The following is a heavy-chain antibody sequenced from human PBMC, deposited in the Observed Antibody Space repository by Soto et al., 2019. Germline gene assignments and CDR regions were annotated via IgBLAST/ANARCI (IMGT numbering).Heavy chain of an antibody. Sequence: LTCTVSGGSISSYYWSWIRQPPGKGLEWIGYIYYSGSTNYNPSLKSRVTISVDTSKNQFSLKLSSVTAADTAVYYCARLSVDYYYGMDVWGQGTTVTV. CDR3: ARLSVDYYYGMDV. CDR1: GGSISSYY. CDR2: IYYSGST. J-gene: IGHJ6*02. V-gene: IGHV4-59*01.